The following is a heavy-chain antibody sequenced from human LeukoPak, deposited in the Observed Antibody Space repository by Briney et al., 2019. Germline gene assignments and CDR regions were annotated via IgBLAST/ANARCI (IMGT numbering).Heavy chain of an antibody. Sequence: GESLKISCKGSGYSFASYWIGWVRQMPGKGLEWMGIIYPGDSDTGYSPSFQGQVTISADKSISTAYLQWSSLKASDTAMYYCARRKDSSGWSVFDYWGQGTLVTVSS. CDR3: ARRKDSSGWSVFDY. CDR2: IYPGDSDT. J-gene: IGHJ4*02. CDR1: GYSFASYW. V-gene: IGHV5-51*01. D-gene: IGHD6-19*01.